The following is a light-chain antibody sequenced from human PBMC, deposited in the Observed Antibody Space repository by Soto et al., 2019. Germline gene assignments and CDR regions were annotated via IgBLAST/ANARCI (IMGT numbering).Light chain of an antibody. Sequence: SYALTQPPSVSVAPGQTAIITCGGDNLQTKNVQWDQQRPGQAPVLVIYDDKKRPSGIPERFSGSSSGNLATLTLIRVEARDEADYYCQVWDTNSGAVFGGGTKVTVL. CDR3: QVWDTNSGAV. V-gene: IGLV3-21*02. CDR2: DDK. CDR1: NLQTKN. J-gene: IGLJ2*01.